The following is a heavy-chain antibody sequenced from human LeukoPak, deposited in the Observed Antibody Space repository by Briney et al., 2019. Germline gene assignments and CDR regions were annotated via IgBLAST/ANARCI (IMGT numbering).Heavy chain of an antibody. J-gene: IGHJ3*02. CDR2: ISAYNGNT. CDR1: GYTFTSYG. V-gene: IGHV1-18*01. CDR3: ARTVQWLKTDDAFDI. D-gene: IGHD6-19*01. Sequence: ASVKVSCKASGYTFTSYGISWVRQAPGQGLEWMGWISAYNGNTNYAQKLQGRVIMTTDTSTSTAYMELRSLRSDDTAVYYCARTVQWLKTDDAFDIWGQGTMVTVSS.